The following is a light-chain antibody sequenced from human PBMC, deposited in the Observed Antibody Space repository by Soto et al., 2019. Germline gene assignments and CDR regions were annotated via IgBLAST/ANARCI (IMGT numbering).Light chain of an antibody. CDR2: KAS. CDR1: QSISSW. CDR3: QQYEAYPLT. V-gene: IGKV1-5*03. Sequence: DIQLTQSPSTLSASVGDRVTITCRASQSISSWLAWYQQKPGKAPKLLVYKASSLDSGVPSRFSGSGSGTEFTLTISTLQPDDFATYYCQQYEAYPLTFGGGTKVEI. J-gene: IGKJ4*01.